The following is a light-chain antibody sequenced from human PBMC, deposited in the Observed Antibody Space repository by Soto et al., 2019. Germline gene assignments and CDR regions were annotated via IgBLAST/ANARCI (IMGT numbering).Light chain of an antibody. Sequence: EIVLTQSPATLSLSPGERATLSCRASQSVSSYLAWYQQKPGQAPRLLIYDASNMATGIPARFSGSGSGTDFTLTISSLAPDDFAVYYCQQRSDWPSTFGGGTKVQIK. V-gene: IGKV3-11*01. CDR2: DAS. CDR3: QQRSDWPST. J-gene: IGKJ4*01. CDR1: QSVSSY.